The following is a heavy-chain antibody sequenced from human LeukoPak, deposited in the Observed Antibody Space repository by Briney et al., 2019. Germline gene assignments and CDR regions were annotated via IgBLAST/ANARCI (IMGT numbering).Heavy chain of an antibody. CDR2: IYTSGST. V-gene: IGHV4-4*07. D-gene: IGHD2-15*01. Sequence: PSETLSLTCTVSGGSISSYYWSWIRRPAGKGLEWIGRIYTSGSTNYNPSLKSRVTMSVDTSKNQFSLRLSSVTAADTAVHYCARDPGYCSGGSCYSVVDIWGQGTMVTVSS. CDR3: ARDPGYCSGGSCYSVVDI. CDR1: GGSISSYY. J-gene: IGHJ3*02.